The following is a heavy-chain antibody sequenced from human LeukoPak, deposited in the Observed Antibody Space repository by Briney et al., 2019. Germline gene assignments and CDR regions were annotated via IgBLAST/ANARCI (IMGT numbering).Heavy chain of an antibody. J-gene: IGHJ6*02. CDR3: ARGDGGGPYYYYGMDV. Sequence: PSETLSLTCTVSGGSISSSSYYWGWIRQPPGKGLEWIGSIYYSGSTYYNPSLKSRVTISVDTSKNQFSLKLSSVTAADTAVYYCARGDGGGPYYYYGMDVWSQGTTVTVSS. CDR1: GGSISSSSYY. CDR2: IYYSGST. D-gene: IGHD2-21*01. V-gene: IGHV4-39*07.